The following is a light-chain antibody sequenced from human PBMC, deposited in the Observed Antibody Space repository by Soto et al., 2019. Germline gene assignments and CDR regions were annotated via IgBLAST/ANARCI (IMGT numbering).Light chain of an antibody. CDR1: QSISSW. CDR3: QQYNSPWT. V-gene: IGKV1-5*03. Sequence: DIPMTQSPSTLSAYVGDRVTITCRASQSISSWLAWYQQKPGKAPKLLIYKASSLESGVPSRFSGSGSGTEFTLTISSLQPDDFATYYCQQYNSPWTFGQGTKVDIK. CDR2: KAS. J-gene: IGKJ1*01.